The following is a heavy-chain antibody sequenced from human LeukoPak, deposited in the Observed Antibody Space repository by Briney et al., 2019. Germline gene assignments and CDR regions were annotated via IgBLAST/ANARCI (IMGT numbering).Heavy chain of an antibody. Sequence: GGSLRLSCAASGFTFDDYAMHWVRQAPGKGLEWVSGISWNSGSIGYADSVKGRFTISRDNAKNSLYLQMNSLRAEDTALYYCARDPEIRSEFRLLLYWGQGTLVTVSS. D-gene: IGHD1-14*01. CDR2: ISWNSGSI. J-gene: IGHJ4*02. V-gene: IGHV3-9*01. CDR3: ARDPEIRSEFRLLLY. CDR1: GFTFDDYA.